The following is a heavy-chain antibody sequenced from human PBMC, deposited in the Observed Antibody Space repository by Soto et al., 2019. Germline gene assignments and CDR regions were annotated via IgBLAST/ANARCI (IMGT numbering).Heavy chain of an antibody. D-gene: IGHD2-21*02. V-gene: IGHV1-46*03. Sequence: QVQLVQSGAEVKKPGASVKVSCKASGYTFTSYYMNWVRQAPGQGLEWLGIINPSGGYTTYAQRSPRRVTMTADTSTGTVHMELGSLTSEDTGVYYGARGGGMRVVTAPYDHWGQGTLGTVSS. CDR2: INPSGGYT. CDR1: GYTFTSYY. J-gene: IGHJ4*02. CDR3: ARGGGMRVVTAPYDH.